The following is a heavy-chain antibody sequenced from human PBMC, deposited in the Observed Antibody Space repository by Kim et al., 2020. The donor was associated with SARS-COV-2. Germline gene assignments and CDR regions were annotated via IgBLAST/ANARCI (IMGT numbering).Heavy chain of an antibody. J-gene: IGHJ4*02. CDR1: GGSIGSSNYY. CDR3: SRLAQCLNPVDF. V-gene: IGHV4-39*01. D-gene: IGHD6-19*01. Sequence: SETLSLTCIVSGGSIGSSNYYWGWIRRPPGRGLEWIGNIFHTGSTYYNPSLKSRVTMSVDTSKNQFSLKLNSVTAADTAVYYCSRLAQCLNPVDFWGQGTLVTVSS. CDR2: IFHTGST.